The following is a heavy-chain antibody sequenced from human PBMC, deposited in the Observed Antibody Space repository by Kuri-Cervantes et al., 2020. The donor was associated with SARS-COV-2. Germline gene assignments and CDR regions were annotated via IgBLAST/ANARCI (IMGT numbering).Heavy chain of an antibody. CDR1: GFTFSSYS. J-gene: IGHJ5*02. CDR2: ISSSSSTI. CDR3: AKDRMVQGVIRGTAFDP. Sequence: GGSLRLSCAASGFTFSSYSMNWVRQAPGKGLEWVSYISSSSSTIYYADSVEGRFTISRDNAKNSLYLQMNSLRDEDTAVYYCAKDRMVQGVIRGTAFDPWGQGTLVTVSS. V-gene: IGHV3-48*02. D-gene: IGHD3-10*01.